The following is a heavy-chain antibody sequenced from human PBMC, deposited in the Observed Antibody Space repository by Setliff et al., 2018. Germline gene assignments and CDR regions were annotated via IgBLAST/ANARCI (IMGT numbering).Heavy chain of an antibody. Sequence: SETLSLTCTVSGGSISSSSYYWGWIRQPPGKGLEWIGSIYYSGSTYYDPSLKSRVTISVDTSKNQFSLKLSSVTAADTAVYYCASWGTVTLFDYWGQGTLVTVSS. CDR1: GGSISSSSYY. V-gene: IGHV4-39*01. CDR3: ASWGTVTLFDY. CDR2: IYYSGST. D-gene: IGHD4-4*01. J-gene: IGHJ4*02.